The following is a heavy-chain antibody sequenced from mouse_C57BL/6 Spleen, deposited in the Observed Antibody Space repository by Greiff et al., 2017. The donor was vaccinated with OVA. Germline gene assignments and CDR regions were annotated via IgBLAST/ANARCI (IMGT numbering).Heavy chain of an antibody. V-gene: IGHV1-26*01. Sequence: EVQLQQSGPELVKPGASVKISCKASGYTFTDYYMNWVKQSHGKSLEWIGDINPNNGGTSYNQKFKGKATLTVDKSSSTAYMELRSLTSEDSAVYYCARSGYGSFYYYAMDYWGQGTSVTVSS. CDR1: GYTFTDYY. D-gene: IGHD1-1*01. J-gene: IGHJ4*01. CDR3: ARSGYGSFYYYAMDY. CDR2: INPNNGGT.